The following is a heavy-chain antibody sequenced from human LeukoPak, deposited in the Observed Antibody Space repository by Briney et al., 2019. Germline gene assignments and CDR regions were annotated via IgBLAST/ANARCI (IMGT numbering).Heavy chain of an antibody. Sequence: GGSLRLSCTASALSFINAWIRWGRQTPRKGLERVGRIISRTSGGATDYAAPVRGRFTISRDDSQNTLYLQMNSLKTEDTAVYYCTTYRYSYDVTGYSYFDYWGQGIPVTVSS. V-gene: IGHV3-15*01. CDR3: TTYRYSYDVTGYSYFDY. CDR1: ALSFINAW. D-gene: IGHD3-22*01. CDR2: IISRTSGGAT. J-gene: IGHJ4*02.